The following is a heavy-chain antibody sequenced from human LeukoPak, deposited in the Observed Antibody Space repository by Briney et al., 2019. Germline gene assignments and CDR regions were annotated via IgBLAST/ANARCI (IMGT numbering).Heavy chain of an antibody. CDR1: GFTFSSYA. CDR3: ASRRIVVVPAATLDY. V-gene: IGHV3-30-3*01. J-gene: IGHJ4*02. CDR2: ISYDGSNK. Sequence: GGSLRLSCAASGFTFSSYAMHWVRQAPGKGLEWVAVISYDGSNKYYADSVKGRFTISRDNSKNTLYLQMNSLRAEDTAVYYCASRRIVVVPAATLDYWGQGTLVTVSS. D-gene: IGHD2-2*01.